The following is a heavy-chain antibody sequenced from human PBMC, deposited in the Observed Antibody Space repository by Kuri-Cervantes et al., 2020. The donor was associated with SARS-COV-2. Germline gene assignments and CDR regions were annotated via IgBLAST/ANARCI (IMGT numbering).Heavy chain of an antibody. CDR3: ARGAPIAAAGYYYYYYMDV. V-gene: IGHV3-53*01. D-gene: IGHD6-13*01. CDR1: GFSVIDSH. J-gene: IGHJ6*03. CDR2: FYSGGDI. Sequence: GESLKISCAASGFSVIDSHMNWIRQAPGKGLEYISIFYSGGDIHYADSVKGRFTISRDNSENTVSLQMNNLRADDTAMYYCARGAPIAAAGYYYYYYMDVWGKGTTVTVSS.